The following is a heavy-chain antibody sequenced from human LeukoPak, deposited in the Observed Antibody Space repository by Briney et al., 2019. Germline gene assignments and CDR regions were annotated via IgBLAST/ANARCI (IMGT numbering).Heavy chain of an antibody. CDR3: AREALVPAGHNWFDP. V-gene: IGHV1-69*01. CDR2: IIPIFGTA. CDR1: GGTFSSYA. D-gene: IGHD2-2*01. J-gene: IGHJ5*02. Sequence: SVKVSCKASGGTFSSYAISWVRQAPGQGLEWMGGIIPIFGTANYAQKFQGRVTITADESTSTAYMELSSLRSDDTAVYYCAREALVPAGHNWFDPWGQGTLVTVSS.